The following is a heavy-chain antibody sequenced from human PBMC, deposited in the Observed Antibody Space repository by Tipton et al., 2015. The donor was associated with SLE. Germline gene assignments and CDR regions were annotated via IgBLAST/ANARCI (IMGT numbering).Heavy chain of an antibody. CDR3: ARAEGSWDAFDI. D-gene: IGHD2-15*01. J-gene: IGHJ3*02. CDR2: IYYSGST. CDR1: GGSISSYY. V-gene: IGHV4-59*01. Sequence: TLSLTCTVSGGSISSYYWSWIRQPPGRGLEWIGYIYYSGSTNYNPSLKSRVTISVDTSKNQFSLKLRSVTAADTAVYYCARAEGSWDAFDIWGQGTMVTVSS.